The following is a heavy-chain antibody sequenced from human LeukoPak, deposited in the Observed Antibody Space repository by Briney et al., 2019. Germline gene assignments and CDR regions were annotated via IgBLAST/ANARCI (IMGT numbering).Heavy chain of an antibody. CDR2: IDPSDSYT. V-gene: IGHV5-10-1*01. D-gene: IGHD1-26*01. CDR3: ASRHSATYKLDAFDI. Sequence: GESLGISCKGPGYNFTSYWISWVRQMPGKGLEWMGRIDPSDSYTNYSPSFQGHVTISADKPISTAYLQWSSLKASDTAMYYCASRHSATYKLDAFDIWGQGTLVTVSS. J-gene: IGHJ3*02. CDR1: GYNFTSYW.